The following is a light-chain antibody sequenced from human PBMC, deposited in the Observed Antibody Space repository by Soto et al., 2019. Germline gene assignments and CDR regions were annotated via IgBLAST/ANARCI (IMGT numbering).Light chain of an antibody. Sequence: DTQMNQSPSSLSASVGDSIAITCRASQSISSYLNWYQQKPGKAPKLLISAASILQSGVPSRFSGSGSGTDFTLTISSLQSEDFATYYCQQANSFSWTFGQGTKVDIK. CDR2: AAS. V-gene: IGKV1-39*01. CDR1: QSISSY. J-gene: IGKJ1*01. CDR3: QQANSFSWT.